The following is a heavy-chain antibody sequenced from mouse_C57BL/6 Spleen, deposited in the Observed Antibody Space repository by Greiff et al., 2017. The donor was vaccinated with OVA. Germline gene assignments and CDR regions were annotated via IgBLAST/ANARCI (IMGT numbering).Heavy chain of an antibody. CDR3: ARRVFPYWYFDV. V-gene: IGHV3-1*01. Sequence: EVQLQQSGPGMVKPSQSLSLTCTVTGYSITSGYDWHWIRHFPGNKLEWMGYISYSGSTNYNPSLKSRISITHDTSKNHFFLKLNSVTTEDTATYYCARRVFPYWYFDVWGTGTTVTVAS. CDR2: ISYSGST. J-gene: IGHJ1*03. CDR1: GYSITSGYD.